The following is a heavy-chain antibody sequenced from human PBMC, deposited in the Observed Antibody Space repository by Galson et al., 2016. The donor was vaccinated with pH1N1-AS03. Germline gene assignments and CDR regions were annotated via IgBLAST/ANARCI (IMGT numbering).Heavy chain of an antibody. CDR1: GFTFSDYD. CDR2: ISSSSSPI. V-gene: IGHV3-11*04. J-gene: IGHJ4*02. CDR3: ARVSGGSRLLIFDF. Sequence: SLRLSCAASGFTFSDYDMSWIRQAPGKGLEWVSSISSSSSPIYYADSVKGRFTTSRDNAKNSVYLQVNSLRAEDTAVYYCARVSGGSRLLIFDFWGQGTLVTVSS. D-gene: IGHD3-10*02.